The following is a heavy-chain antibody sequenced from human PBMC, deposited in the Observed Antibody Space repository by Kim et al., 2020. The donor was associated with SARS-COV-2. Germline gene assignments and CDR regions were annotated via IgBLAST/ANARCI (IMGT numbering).Heavy chain of an antibody. CDR1: GFTFSSYA. J-gene: IGHJ4*02. D-gene: IGHD5-12*01. CDR3: ATPRGYSGYEYDWTFDY. CDR2: ISGSGGST. V-gene: IGHV3-23*01. Sequence: GGSLRLSCAASGFTFSSYAISWVRQAPGKGLEWVSAISGSGGSTYYADSVKGRFTISRDNSKNTLYLQMNSLRAEDTAVYYCATPRGYSGYEYDWTFDYWGQGTLVTVSS.